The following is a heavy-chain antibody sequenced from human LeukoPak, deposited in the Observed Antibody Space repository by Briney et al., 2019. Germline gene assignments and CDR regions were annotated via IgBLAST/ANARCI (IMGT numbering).Heavy chain of an antibody. D-gene: IGHD5-24*01. CDR2: IIPILGIA. CDR1: GSTFSSYA. CDR3: ARAKGRDGYNWTFDY. Sequence: SVKVSCKASGSTFSSYAISWVRQAPGQGLEWMGRIIPILGIANYAQKFQGRVTITADKSTSTAYMELSSLRSEDTAVYYCARAKGRDGYNWTFDYWGQGTLVTVSS. V-gene: IGHV1-69*04. J-gene: IGHJ4*02.